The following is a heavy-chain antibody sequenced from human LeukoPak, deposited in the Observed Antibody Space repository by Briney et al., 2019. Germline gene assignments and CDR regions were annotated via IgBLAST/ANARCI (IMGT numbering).Heavy chain of an antibody. D-gene: IGHD3-22*01. CDR3: AKDRYSGPSTSYYYDSSGPDY. CDR2: ISGSGGST. CDR1: GFTFSDRY. V-gene: IGHV3-23*01. Sequence: PGGSLRLSCAASGFTFSDRYMDWVRQAPGKGLEWVSAISGSGGSTYYADSVKGRFTISRDNSKNTLYLQMNSLRAEDTAVYYCAKDRYSGPSTSYYYDSSGPDYWGQGTLVTVSS. J-gene: IGHJ4*02.